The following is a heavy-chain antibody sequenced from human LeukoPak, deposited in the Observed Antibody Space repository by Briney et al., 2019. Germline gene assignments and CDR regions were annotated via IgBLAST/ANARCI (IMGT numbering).Heavy chain of an antibody. V-gene: IGHV1-69*05. Sequence: GAPVKVSCKASGGTFSSYAISWVRQAPGHGLEWMGGIIPIFGTANYAQKFQGRVTITTDESTSTAYMELSSLRSEDTAVYYCAREVGEDWFDTWGQGTLVTVSS. CDR1: GGTFSSYA. J-gene: IGHJ5*02. CDR3: AREVGEDWFDT. CDR2: IIPIFGTA. D-gene: IGHD3-10*01.